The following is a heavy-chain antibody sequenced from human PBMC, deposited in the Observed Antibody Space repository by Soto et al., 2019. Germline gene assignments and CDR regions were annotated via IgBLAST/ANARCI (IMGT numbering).Heavy chain of an antibody. CDR2: INHSGST. V-gene: IGHV4-34*01. Sequence: ASGTLSLTCAVYGGSFSGYYWSWIRQPPGKGLEWIGEINHSGSTNYNPSLKSRVTISVDTSKNQFSLKLSSVTAADTAVYYCARDHSSGYYLNWFDPWGQGTLVTVSS. J-gene: IGHJ5*02. CDR1: GGSFSGYY. CDR3: ARDHSSGYYLNWFDP. D-gene: IGHD3-22*01.